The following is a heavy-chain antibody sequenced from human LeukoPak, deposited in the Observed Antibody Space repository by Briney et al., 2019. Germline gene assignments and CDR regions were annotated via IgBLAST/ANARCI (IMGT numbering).Heavy chain of an antibody. V-gene: IGHV3-23*01. CDR3: AMDTMVRGVRNAFDI. CDR1: GFTFSSYA. J-gene: IGHJ3*02. CDR2: ISSDGANT. D-gene: IGHD3-10*01. Sequence: GGSLRLSCAASGFTFSSYAMSWVRQAPGKGLEWVSAISSDGANTYHADSMKGRFTISRDNSKNTLYLQMNSLRAEDTAVYYCAMDTMVRGVRNAFDIWGQGTMVTVSS.